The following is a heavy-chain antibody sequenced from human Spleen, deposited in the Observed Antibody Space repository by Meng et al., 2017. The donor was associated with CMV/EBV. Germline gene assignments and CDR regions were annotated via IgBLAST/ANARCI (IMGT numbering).Heavy chain of an antibody. Sequence: GESLKISCAASGFTFSSYEMNWVRQAPGKGLEWVSYISSSGSTIYYADSVKGRFTISRDNAKNSLYLQMNSLRVEDTAVYYCARVGHYGSSVPIYYGMDVWGQGTTVTVSS. V-gene: IGHV3-48*03. J-gene: IGHJ6*02. CDR3: ARVGHYGSSVPIYYGMDV. D-gene: IGHD6-6*01. CDR2: ISSSGSTI. CDR1: GFTFSSYE.